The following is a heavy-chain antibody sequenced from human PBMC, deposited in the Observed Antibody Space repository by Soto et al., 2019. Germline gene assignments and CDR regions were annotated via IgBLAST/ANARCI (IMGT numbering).Heavy chain of an antibody. CDR1: GFSVTTNY. CDR3: AKKPPSSIQGWAFGMDV. CDR2: TFTGGST. V-gene: IGHV3-53*02. D-gene: IGHD1-26*01. J-gene: IGHJ6*02. Sequence: EVQLVETGGGLIQPGGSLRLSCLASGFSVTTNYIIWVRQPPGKGLEWVSTTFTGGSTHYADSVKGRFSISRDNSKNTVYLQMNSLRVEDTAVYDCAKKPPSSIQGWAFGMDVWGQGNTVSVSS.